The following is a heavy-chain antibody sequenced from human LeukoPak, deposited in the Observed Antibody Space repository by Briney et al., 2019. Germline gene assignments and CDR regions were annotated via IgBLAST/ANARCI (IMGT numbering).Heavy chain of an antibody. CDR1: GFTFSSYA. V-gene: IGHV3-30*04. CDR3: ARGSYDSVWGTSGFDY. CDR2: ISYDGSNK. D-gene: IGHD3-16*01. J-gene: IGHJ4*02. Sequence: GGSLRLSCAASGFTFSSYAMHWVRQAPGKGLEWVAVISYDGSNKYYADSVKGRFTISRDNSKNTLYLQMNSLRVEDTAVYYCARGSYDSVWGTSGFDYWGQGTLVTVSS.